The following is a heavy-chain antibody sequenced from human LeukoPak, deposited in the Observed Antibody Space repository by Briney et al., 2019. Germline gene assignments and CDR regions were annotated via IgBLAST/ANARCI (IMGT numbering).Heavy chain of an antibody. CDR1: GYTFTSYG. Sequence: ASVKVSCKASGYTFTSYGISWVRQAPGQGLEWMGWISAYSGNTNYAQKLQGRVTMTRDTSTSTVYMELSSLRSEDTAVYYCARGGAVAYSYYYYGMDVWGQGTTVTVSS. CDR3: ARGGAVAYSYYYYGMDV. CDR2: ISAYSGNT. J-gene: IGHJ6*02. D-gene: IGHD6-19*01. V-gene: IGHV1-18*01.